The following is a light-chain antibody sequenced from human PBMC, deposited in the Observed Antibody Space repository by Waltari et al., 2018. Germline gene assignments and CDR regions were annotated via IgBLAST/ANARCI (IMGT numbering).Light chain of an antibody. Sequence: QSALTQPRSVSGSPGPSVTISSTGHSSDVGGYNYVSWYQHHPGKAPKLLIYDVTKRPSGVPDRFSASKSDNTASLTISGLQAEDEADYYCCSYAGSITFWVFGGGTKLTVL. CDR3: CSYAGSITFWV. V-gene: IGLV2-11*01. CDR1: SSDVGGYNY. CDR2: DVT. J-gene: IGLJ3*02.